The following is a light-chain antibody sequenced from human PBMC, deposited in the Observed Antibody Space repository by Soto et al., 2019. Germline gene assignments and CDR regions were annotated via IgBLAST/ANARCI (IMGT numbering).Light chain of an antibody. J-gene: IGLJ2*01. CDR1: SSNIGAGYD. Sequence: QSLLTQPPSVSGAPGQRVTISCTGSSSNIGAGYDVHWYQQLPGTAPKLLIYGNSNRPSGVPDRFFGSKSGTSASLAITGLQAEDEADYYCQSYDSSLSGSVVFGGGTKLTVL. CDR2: GNS. V-gene: IGLV1-40*01. CDR3: QSYDSSLSGSVV.